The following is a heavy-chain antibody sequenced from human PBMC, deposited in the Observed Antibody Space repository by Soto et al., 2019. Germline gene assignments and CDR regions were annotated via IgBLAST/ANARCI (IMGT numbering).Heavy chain of an antibody. V-gene: IGHV4-28*01. Sequence: QVHLQESGPGLVKPSDTLSLTCAVSNYSISSSDWWGWIRQPPGKALEWIGYIFYSGSTYYNPSLKSRVTVSLDTSKNQFSLKLSSVTAVDTAVYYCARKGDGYKHCYFDLWGRGTLVSVSS. CDR1: NYSISSSDW. J-gene: IGHJ2*01. D-gene: IGHD5-12*01. CDR2: IFYSGST. CDR3: ARKGDGYKHCYFDL.